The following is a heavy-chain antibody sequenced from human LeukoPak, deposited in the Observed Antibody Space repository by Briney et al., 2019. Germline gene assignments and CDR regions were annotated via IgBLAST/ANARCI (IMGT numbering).Heavy chain of an antibody. D-gene: IGHD2-8*02. CDR1: GFTFSNYG. J-gene: IGHJ4*02. CDR3: VRDHLWSFDY. Sequence: GGSLRLSCAASGFTFSNYGMNWVRQAPGKGLEWISFIHDHTTVDYADSVKGRFTISRDNAKNSLYLQMNSLRAEDTAVYYCVRDHLWSFDYWGQGNLVTVSS. V-gene: IGHV3-48*01. CDR2: IHDHTTV.